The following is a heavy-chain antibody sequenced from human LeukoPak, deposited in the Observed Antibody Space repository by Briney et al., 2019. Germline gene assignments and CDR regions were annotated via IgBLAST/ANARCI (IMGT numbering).Heavy chain of an antibody. V-gene: IGHV5-51*01. J-gene: IGHJ4*02. CDR2: IYPGDSDT. CDR3: ARRFCSSTSCYADDYFDY. Sequence: EWMGNIYPGDSDTTYSPSFQGQVTISADQSISTAFLQWSSLKASDTAMYYCARRFCSSTSCYADDYFDYWGQVTLVTVSS. D-gene: IGHD2-2*01.